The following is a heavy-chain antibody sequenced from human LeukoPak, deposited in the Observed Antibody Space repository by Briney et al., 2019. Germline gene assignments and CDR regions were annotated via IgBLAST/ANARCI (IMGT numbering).Heavy chain of an antibody. J-gene: IGHJ4*02. CDR1: GFTFSIYG. D-gene: IGHD3-10*01. CDR3: ARGGVDYYGSGTYYLMYYFDY. Sequence: GGSLRLSCAASGFTFSIYGMSWVRQAPGKGLEWVSAISGSGGSTYYADSVKGRFTISRDNSKNTLYLQMNSLRAEDTAVYFCARGGVDYYGSGTYYLMYYFDYWGQGALVTVSS. CDR2: ISGSGGST. V-gene: IGHV3-23*01.